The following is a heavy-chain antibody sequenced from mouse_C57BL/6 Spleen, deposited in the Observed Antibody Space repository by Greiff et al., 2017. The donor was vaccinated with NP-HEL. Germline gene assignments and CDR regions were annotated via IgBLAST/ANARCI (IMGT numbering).Heavy chain of an antibody. CDR3: TTGAGLDYDWSY. D-gene: IGHD2-4*01. V-gene: IGHV14-4*01. J-gene: IGHJ2*01. CDR1: GFNIKDDY. CDR2: IDPENGDT. Sequence: EVQLVESGAELVRPGASVKLSCTASGFNIKDDYMHWVKQRPEQGLEWIGWIDPENGDTEYASKFQGKATITADTSSNTAYLQLSSLTSEDTAVYYCTTGAGLDYDWSYWGQGTTLTVSS.